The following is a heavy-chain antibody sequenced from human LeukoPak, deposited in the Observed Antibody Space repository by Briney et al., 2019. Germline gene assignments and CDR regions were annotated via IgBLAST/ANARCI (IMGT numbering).Heavy chain of an antibody. D-gene: IGHD3-22*01. V-gene: IGHV4-31*03. J-gene: IGHJ4*02. Sequence: SETLSLTCTVSGCSISSGSYYWSWIRQHPGAGLEWIVYIYYSGSTYYNPSLKSRVTISVDTSKDQFSLKLSSVTAADTAVYYCARFDYYDSSGYYLRYWGQGTLVTVSS. CDR3: ARFDYYDSSGYYLRY. CDR1: GCSISSGSYY. CDR2: IYYSGST.